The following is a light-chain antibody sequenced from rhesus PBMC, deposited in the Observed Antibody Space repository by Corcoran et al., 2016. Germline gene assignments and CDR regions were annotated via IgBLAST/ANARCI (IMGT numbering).Light chain of an antibody. CDR1: QSISSW. CDR3: QQYSSSPFT. V-gene: IGKV1-22*01. CDR2: KAS. J-gene: IGKJ3*01. Sequence: DIQMTQSPSSLSASVGDTVTITCRASQSISSWLAWYQQKPGKAHKLLIYKASSLQSGVPSRFSGSGSGTDFTLTISSLQSEDFATYDCQQYSSSPFTFGPGTKLDIK.